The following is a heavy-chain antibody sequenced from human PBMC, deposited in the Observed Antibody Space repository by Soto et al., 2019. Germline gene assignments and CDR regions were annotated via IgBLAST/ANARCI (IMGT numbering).Heavy chain of an antibody. J-gene: IGHJ6*02. CDR3: AKDFGDIVVVVLAPYGMDV. V-gene: IGHV3-23*01. D-gene: IGHD2-15*01. CDR2: ISGSGEST. CDR1: GFTFANYA. Sequence: WGSLRLSCAASGFTFANYAISCVRHSPLKWREWVSVISGSGESTYYADSVKGRFTISRDNSKSTLYLQMNSLRAEDTAVYFCAKDFGDIVVVVLAPYGMDVWGLGTTVTVSS.